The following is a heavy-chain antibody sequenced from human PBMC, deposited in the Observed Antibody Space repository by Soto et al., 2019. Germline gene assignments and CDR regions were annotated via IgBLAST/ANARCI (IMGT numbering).Heavy chain of an antibody. J-gene: IGHJ4*02. CDR3: ARYDFWSGHYTYYFDY. V-gene: IGHV3-7*01. D-gene: IGHD3-3*01. CDR2: IKQDGSEK. CDR1: GFTFSSYW. Sequence: GGSLRLSCAASGFTFSSYWMSWVRQAPGKGLEWVANIKQDGSEKYYVDSVKGRFTISRDNAKNSPYLQMNSLRAEDTAVYYCARYDFWSGHYTYYFDYWGQGTLVTVSS.